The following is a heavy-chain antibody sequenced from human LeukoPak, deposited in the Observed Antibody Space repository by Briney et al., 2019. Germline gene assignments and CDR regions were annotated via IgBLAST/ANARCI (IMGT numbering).Heavy chain of an antibody. Sequence: GGSLRLSCAASGFTFSSYGMHWVRQAPGKGLEWVAFIRYDGSNKYYADSVKGRFTISRDNSKNTLYLQMNSLRAEDTAVYYCAKGSIYCSSTSCHSYPSGDPWGQGTLVTVSS. CDR2: IRYDGSNK. V-gene: IGHV3-30*02. CDR1: GFTFSSYG. D-gene: IGHD2-2*01. J-gene: IGHJ5*02. CDR3: AKGSIYCSSTSCHSYPSGDP.